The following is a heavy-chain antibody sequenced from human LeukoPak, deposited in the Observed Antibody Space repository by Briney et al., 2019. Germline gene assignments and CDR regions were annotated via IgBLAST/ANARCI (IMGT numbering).Heavy chain of an antibody. CDR1: GFTFSSYE. V-gene: IGHV3-48*03. J-gene: IGHJ6*04. CDR2: ISSSGSTI. CDR3: AELGITIIGGV. Sequence: GGSLRLSCTATGFTFSSYEMNWVRQAPGKGLEWVSYISSSGSTIYYADSVKGRFTISRDNAKNSLYLQMNSLRAEDTAVYYCAELGITIIGGVWGKGTTVTISS. D-gene: IGHD3-10*02.